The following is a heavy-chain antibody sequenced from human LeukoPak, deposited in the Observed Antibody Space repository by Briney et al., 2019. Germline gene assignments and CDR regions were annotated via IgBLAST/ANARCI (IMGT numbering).Heavy chain of an antibody. Sequence: KSSETLSLTCAVYGGSFSGYYWSWIRQPPGKGLEWIGEINHSGSTNYSPSLKSRVTISVDTSKNQFSLKLSSVTAADTAVYYCARTPRYYYDSSGRLDYWGQGTLVTVSS. CDR1: GGSFSGYY. CDR2: INHSGST. V-gene: IGHV4-34*01. D-gene: IGHD3-22*01. J-gene: IGHJ4*02. CDR3: ARTPRYYYDSSGRLDY.